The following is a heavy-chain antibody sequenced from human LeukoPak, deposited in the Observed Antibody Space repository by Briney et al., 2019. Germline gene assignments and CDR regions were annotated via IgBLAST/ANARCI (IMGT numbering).Heavy chain of an antibody. V-gene: IGHV3-23*01. D-gene: IGHD4-23*01. Sequence: PGRSLRLSCAASGFTFSSYSMNWVRQAPGKGLEWVSAISGTGGSTYYADSVKGRFTISRDNSKNTLYLQMNSLRAEDTAVYYCAKGTAGGHWGQGTLVTVSS. CDR2: ISGTGGST. CDR3: AKGTAGGH. CDR1: GFTFSSYS. J-gene: IGHJ4*02.